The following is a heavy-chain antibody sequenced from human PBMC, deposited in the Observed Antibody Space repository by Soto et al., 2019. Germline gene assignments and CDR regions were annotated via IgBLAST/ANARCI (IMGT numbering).Heavy chain of an antibody. J-gene: IGHJ4*02. CDR1: GGSISSGSYH. V-gene: IGHV4-31*03. Sequence: PSETLSLTCTVSGGSISSGSYHWSWIRQHPGKGLEWIGNIYYSGSPYYNPSLKSRATISIDTSKDQFSLRLGSVTAADTAIYYCARVEGSSYYFRHDCWGRGTLVT. CDR2: IYYSGSP. CDR3: ARVEGSSYYFRHDC. D-gene: IGHD1-26*01.